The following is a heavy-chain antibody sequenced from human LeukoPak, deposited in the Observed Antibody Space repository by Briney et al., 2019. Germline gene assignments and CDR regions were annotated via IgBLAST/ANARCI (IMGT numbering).Heavy chain of an antibody. CDR1: GYSLTAYH. CDR3: ARGSGSNSPRYLKGEF. Sequence: ASMKVSCKTSGYSLTAYHMHWVRQAPGQGLEWLGWVNPDTGTTSLAQKFQGRVTLTRDTAISTVSIEVTRLTSDDTAIYYCARGSGSNSPRYLKGEFWGQGTLLTVSS. J-gene: IGHJ4*02. V-gene: IGHV1-2*02. CDR2: VNPDTGTT. D-gene: IGHD3-10*01.